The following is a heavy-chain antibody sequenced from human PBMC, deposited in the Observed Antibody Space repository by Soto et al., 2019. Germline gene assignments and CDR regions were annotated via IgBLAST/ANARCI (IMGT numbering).Heavy chain of an antibody. CDR1: AGSISSGGYS. CDR2: IYHTGTT. V-gene: IGHV4-30-2*01. CDR3: ARAHYGDYGYGMDV. D-gene: IGHD4-17*01. Sequence: QLQLQESGSGLVKPSQTLSLACAVSAGSISSGGYSWSWIRKPPGKGLEWIGYIYHTGTTYYNPSLKSRVTISVDSSRNQFSLKLSSVTAADTAVYYCARAHYGDYGYGMDVWGQGTTVTVSS. J-gene: IGHJ6*02.